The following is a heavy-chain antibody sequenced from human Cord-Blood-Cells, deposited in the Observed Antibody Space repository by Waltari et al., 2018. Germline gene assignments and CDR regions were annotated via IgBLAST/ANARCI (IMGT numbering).Heavy chain of an antibody. Sequence: QLQLQESGPGLVKPSETLSRTCTVSGGSIRSSSYSWGWIRQPPGKGLEWIGSIYYSGSTYYNPSLKSRVTISVDTSKNQFSLKLSSVTAADTAVYYCARLGAGDRYYFDYWGQGTLVTVSS. V-gene: IGHV4-39*01. CDR3: ARLGAGDRYYFDY. J-gene: IGHJ4*02. CDR1: GGSIRSSSYS. CDR2: IYYSGST. D-gene: IGHD3-10*01.